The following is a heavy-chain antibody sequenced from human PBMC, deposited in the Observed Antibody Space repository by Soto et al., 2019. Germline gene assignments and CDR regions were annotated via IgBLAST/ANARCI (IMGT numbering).Heavy chain of an antibody. CDR1: GGSISSYY. D-gene: IGHD4-17*01. CDR3: ARDSKIPTDDYGDYPPYYYYGMDV. V-gene: IGHV4-59*01. J-gene: IGHJ6*02. CDR2: IYYSGST. Sequence: SETLSLTCTVSGGSISSYYWSWIRQPPWKGLELIGYIYYSGSTNYNPSLKSRVTISVDTSKNQFSLKLSSVTAADTAVYYCARDSKIPTDDYGDYPPYYYYGMDVWGQGTTVTVSS.